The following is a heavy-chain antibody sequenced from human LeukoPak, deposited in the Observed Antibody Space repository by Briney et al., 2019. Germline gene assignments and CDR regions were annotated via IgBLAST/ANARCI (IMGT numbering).Heavy chain of an antibody. Sequence: AGSLRLSCTVSGFTFSNSAMSWVRQAPGKGLEWVSSIGGHVHSTYYADSVQGRFTISRDDSKNTLYLQMNNLRADDTAFYYCANHRAPDRYNWNYFDYWGQGTLAAVSS. CDR1: GFTFSNSA. CDR3: ANHRAPDRYNWNYFDY. V-gene: IGHV3-23*01. D-gene: IGHD1-20*01. CDR2: IGGHVHST. J-gene: IGHJ4*02.